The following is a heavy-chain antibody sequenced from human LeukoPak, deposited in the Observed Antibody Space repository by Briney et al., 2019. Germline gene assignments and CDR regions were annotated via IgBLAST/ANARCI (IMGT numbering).Heavy chain of an antibody. V-gene: IGHV1-18*01. CDR1: GYTFTSYG. D-gene: IGHD2-2*01. CDR3: ARDLTGCSSTSCYVNYYYYGMDV. CDR2: ISAYNGNT. Sequence: DSVKVSCKATGYTFTSYGISWVRQAPGQGLEWMGCISAYNGNTNYAQKLQGRVTMTTDTSTSTAYMELRSLRSDDTAVYYCARDLTGCSSTSCYVNYYYYGMDVWGQGTTVTVSS. J-gene: IGHJ6*02.